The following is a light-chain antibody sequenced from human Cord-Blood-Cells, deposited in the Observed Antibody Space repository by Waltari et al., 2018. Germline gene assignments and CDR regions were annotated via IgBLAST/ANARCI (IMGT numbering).Light chain of an antibody. J-gene: IGKJ1*01. CDR2: AAS. CDR3: QQSYSTPRT. Sequence: DIQMTQSPPSLPASAGDRVTTTCRASQSISSYLNWYQQKPGKAPQLLIYAASSLQSGVPSRFSGSGSGTDFTLTISSLQPEDFAAYYCQQSYSTPRTFGQGTKVEIK. V-gene: IGKV1-39*01. CDR1: QSISSY.